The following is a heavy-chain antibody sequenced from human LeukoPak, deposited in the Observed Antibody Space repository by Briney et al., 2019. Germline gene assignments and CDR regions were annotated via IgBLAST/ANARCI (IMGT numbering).Heavy chain of an antibody. CDR2: ISSSSSYI. CDR1: GFTFSSYS. D-gene: IGHD2-21*02. V-gene: IGHV3-21*01. CDR3: AREGVYCGGDCYFLVHAFDI. Sequence: GGSLRLSCAASGFTFSSYSMNWVRQAPGKGLEWVSSISSSSSYIYYADSVKGRFTISRDNAKNSLYLQMNSLRAEDTAVYHCAREGVYCGGDCYFLVHAFDIWGQGTMVTVSS. J-gene: IGHJ3*02.